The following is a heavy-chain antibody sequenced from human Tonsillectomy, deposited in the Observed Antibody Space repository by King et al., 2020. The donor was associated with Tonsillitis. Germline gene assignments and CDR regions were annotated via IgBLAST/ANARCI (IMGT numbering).Heavy chain of an antibody. V-gene: IGHV1-69*09. CDR3: ARDRAVTVYSPPGY. CDR1: GGTFSSYA. CDR2: IIPLLDIP. Sequence: QLVQSGAEVKKPGSSVKVSCKAFGGTFSSYAISRVRQAPCQGLEWMGRIIPLLDIPNYAQKLQGRVTITADKSTSTAYMELSSLRFEDTAVYYCARDRAVTVYSPPGYWGQGTLVTVSS. J-gene: IGHJ4*02. D-gene: IGHD3-9*01.